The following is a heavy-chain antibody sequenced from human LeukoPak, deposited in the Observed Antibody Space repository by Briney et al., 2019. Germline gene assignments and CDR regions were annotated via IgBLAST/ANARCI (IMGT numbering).Heavy chain of an antibody. CDR1: GFTFSNYA. Sequence: GGSLRLSCAASGFTFSNYAMSWVRQAPGKGLEWVSVISGSGGNTDYADSVKGRFTISRDNSKNTLSLQMNSLRAEDTAVYYCAKDPTAAGTAEYFQHWGQGTLVTVSS. CDR3: AKDPTAAGTAEYFQH. CDR2: ISGSGGNT. J-gene: IGHJ1*01. V-gene: IGHV3-23*01. D-gene: IGHD6-13*01.